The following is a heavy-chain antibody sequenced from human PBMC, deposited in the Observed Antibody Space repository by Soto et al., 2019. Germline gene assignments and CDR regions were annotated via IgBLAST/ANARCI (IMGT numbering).Heavy chain of an antibody. Sequence: SETLSLTCTVSGGSIGSYYWSWIRQPAGKGLEWIGRIYTSGSTNYNPSLKSRVTMSVDTSKNQFSLKLSSVTAADTAVYYCARDRTITIFGVDKNYYGMDVWGQGTTVTVSS. CDR2: IYTSGST. V-gene: IGHV4-4*07. CDR1: GGSIGSYY. J-gene: IGHJ6*02. D-gene: IGHD3-3*01. CDR3: ARDRTITIFGVDKNYYGMDV.